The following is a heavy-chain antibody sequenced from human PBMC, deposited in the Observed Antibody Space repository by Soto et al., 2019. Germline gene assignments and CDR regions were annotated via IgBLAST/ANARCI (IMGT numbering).Heavy chain of an antibody. Sequence: SRTLTFTCTVSDGSIRSGGYYWSWISQHPGKGLEWIEYIDYSGSTYYNPSLKSRVTISVDTSKNQFSLKLSSVTAADTAVYYWARDGGITGIPRVGWFDPWGQGTLVTVSS. CDR2: IDYSGST. CDR3: ARDGGITGIPRVGWFDP. CDR1: DGSIRSGGYY. V-gene: IGHV4-31*03. J-gene: IGHJ5*02. D-gene: IGHD1-20*01.